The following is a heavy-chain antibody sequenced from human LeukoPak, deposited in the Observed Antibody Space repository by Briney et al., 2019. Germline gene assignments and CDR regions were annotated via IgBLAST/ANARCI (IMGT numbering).Heavy chain of an antibody. D-gene: IGHD6-25*01. CDR1: GGSISSYY. V-gene: IGHV4-59*01. CDR2: IYYRGST. CDR3: ASSATHNWLDY. Sequence: PWDPLSLTCTVSGGSISSYYWSWIRQPPGKGLELIGYIYYRGSTNYNPSLKSRVTISVDTSKNQFSLKLTSVTAADTAVYYCASSATHNWLDYWGQGTLVSVS. J-gene: IGHJ5*01.